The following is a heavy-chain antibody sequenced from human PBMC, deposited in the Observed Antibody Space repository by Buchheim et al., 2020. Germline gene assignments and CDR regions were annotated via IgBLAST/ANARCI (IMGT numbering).Heavy chain of an antibody. Sequence: EVQLVESGGGLVQPGGSLRLSCAASGFTFSSYEMNWVRQAPGKGLEWVSYISSSGSTIYYADSVKGRFTISRDNAKNSLYLQMDSLTVEDTAVYYCARDPTTEYDILTGSDYWGQGTL. CDR3: ARDPTTEYDILTGSDY. CDR1: GFTFSSYE. CDR2: ISSSGSTI. J-gene: IGHJ4*02. V-gene: IGHV3-48*03. D-gene: IGHD3-9*01.